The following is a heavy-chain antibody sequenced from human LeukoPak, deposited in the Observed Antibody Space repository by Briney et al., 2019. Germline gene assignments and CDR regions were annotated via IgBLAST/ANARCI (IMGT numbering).Heavy chain of an antibody. D-gene: IGHD6-6*01. J-gene: IGHJ4*02. CDR2: MNPNSGNT. CDR3: ARGRAARLDY. Sequence: ASVKVSCKASGYTFTSYGISWVRQAPGQGLEWMGWMNPNSGNTGYAQKFQGRVTMTRNTSISTAYMELSSLRSEDTAVYYCARGRAARLDYWGQGTLVTVSS. V-gene: IGHV1-8*02. CDR1: GYTFTSYG.